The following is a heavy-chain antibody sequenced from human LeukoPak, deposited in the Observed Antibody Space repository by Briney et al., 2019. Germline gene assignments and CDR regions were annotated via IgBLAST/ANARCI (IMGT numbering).Heavy chain of an antibody. CDR3: ARDVYNWNDGMDV. D-gene: IGHD1-20*01. V-gene: IGHV3-48*03. CDR2: ISSSGSTI. Sequence: GGSLRLSCAASGFTFSSYEMNWVRQAPGKGLEGVSYISSSGSTIYYADSVKGRFTISRDNAKNSLYLQMNSLRAEDTAVYYCARDVYNWNDGMDVWGQGTTVTVSS. J-gene: IGHJ6*02. CDR1: GFTFSSYE.